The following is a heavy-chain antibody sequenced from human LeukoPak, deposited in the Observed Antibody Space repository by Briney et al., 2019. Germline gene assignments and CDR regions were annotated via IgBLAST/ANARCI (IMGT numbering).Heavy chain of an antibody. Sequence: ASVKASCKASGYTFTSYDINWVRQATGQGLEWMGWMNPNSGNTGYAQKFQGRVTMTRNTSISTAYMELSSLRSEDTAVYYCARGDIGYGSGSYYQEYGMDVWGQGTTVTVSS. CDR3: ARGDIGYGSGSYYQEYGMDV. CDR1: GYTFTSYD. J-gene: IGHJ6*02. CDR2: MNPNSGNT. V-gene: IGHV1-8*01. D-gene: IGHD3-10*01.